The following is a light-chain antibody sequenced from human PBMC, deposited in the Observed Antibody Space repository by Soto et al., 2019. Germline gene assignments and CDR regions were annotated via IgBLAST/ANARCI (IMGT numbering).Light chain of an antibody. CDR1: QTISSW. Sequence: DIQMTQSPSTLSGSVGDRVTITCRASQTISSWLSWYQQKPWKAPKLLIYKASTLKSGVPSRFSGSGSGTEFTLTISSLQPDDFAAYYCQQYNDYWTFGQGTKVDIK. V-gene: IGKV1-5*03. CDR2: KAS. CDR3: QQYNDYWT. J-gene: IGKJ1*01.